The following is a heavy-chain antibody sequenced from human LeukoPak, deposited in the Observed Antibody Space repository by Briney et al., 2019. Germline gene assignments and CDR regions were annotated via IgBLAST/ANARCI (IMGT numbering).Heavy chain of an antibody. V-gene: IGHV3-66*01. CDR2: IYSGGST. Sequence: TGGSLRLSCAASGFTVSSNYMSWVRQAPGKGLEWVSVIYSGGSTYYADSVKGRFTISRDNSKNTLYLQMNSLRAEDTAVYYCARGVTYSSGWYGDYWGQGTLVTVSS. D-gene: IGHD6-19*01. CDR1: GFTVSSNY. CDR3: ARGVTYSSGWYGDY. J-gene: IGHJ4*02.